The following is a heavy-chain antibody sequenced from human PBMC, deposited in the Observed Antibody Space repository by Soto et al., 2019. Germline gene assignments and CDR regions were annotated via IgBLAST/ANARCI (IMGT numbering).Heavy chain of an antibody. CDR2: INHSGST. Sequence: QLQLQESGPGLVQPSETLSLTCRVSDGSMNSDSSYWGWIRQPPGQGREWIGVINHSGSTYHNLSLKGRVTMSVDASSNQFSLKLTSMTAADTAVYYCARLGGYVSVGYYYLWDSWGQGTLVTVSS. V-gene: IGHV4-39*01. CDR3: ARLGGYVSVGYYYLWDS. D-gene: IGHD3-22*01. J-gene: IGHJ4*02. CDR1: DGSMNSDSSY.